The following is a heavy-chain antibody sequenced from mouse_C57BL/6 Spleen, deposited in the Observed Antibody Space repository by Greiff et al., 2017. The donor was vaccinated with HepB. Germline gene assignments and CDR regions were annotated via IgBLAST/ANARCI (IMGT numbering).Heavy chain of an antibody. D-gene: IGHD4-1*01. J-gene: IGHJ2*01. V-gene: IGHV5-17*01. CDR3: ERGWLTGTCDY. CDR1: GFTFSDYG. CDR2: ISSASSTI. Sequence: DVQLVESGGGLVKPGGSLKLSCAASGFTFSDYGMHWVRQAPEKGLEWIAYISSASSTIYYADTVKGRFTISRDNAKNTLFLQMTSLRSEDTAMYYCERGWLTGTCDYWGQGTTLTVSS.